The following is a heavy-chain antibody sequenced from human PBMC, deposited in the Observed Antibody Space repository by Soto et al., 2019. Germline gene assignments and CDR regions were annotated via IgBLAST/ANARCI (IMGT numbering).Heavy chain of an antibody. V-gene: IGHV3-23*01. CDR3: AKLESAMVTRYYDGMDV. CDR2: ISGSGGDT. CDR1: GFTFYSYA. Sequence: EVQLLESGGGLVQPGGSLRLSCAASGFTFYSYAMSWVRQAPGKGLEWVSAISGSGGDTYYADSVKGRFTISRVNSKNTLYLQMISGRAEHTAVNYCAKLESAMVTRYYDGMDVWGQGTSVTVT. D-gene: IGHD5-18*01. J-gene: IGHJ6*02.